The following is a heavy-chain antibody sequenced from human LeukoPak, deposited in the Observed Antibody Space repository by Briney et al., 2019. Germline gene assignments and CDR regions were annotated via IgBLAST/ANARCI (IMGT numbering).Heavy chain of an antibody. Sequence: GGSLRLSCAASGFTFSSYGMSWVRQAPGKGLEWVSAISGSGGSTYYADSVKGRFTISRDNSKNTLYLQMNSLRAEDTAVYYCARDGRSSSVGFYYYYMDVWGKGTTVTVSS. CDR2: ISGSGGST. V-gene: IGHV3-23*01. CDR1: GFTFSSYG. CDR3: ARDGRSSSVGFYYYYMDV. J-gene: IGHJ6*03. D-gene: IGHD6-6*01.